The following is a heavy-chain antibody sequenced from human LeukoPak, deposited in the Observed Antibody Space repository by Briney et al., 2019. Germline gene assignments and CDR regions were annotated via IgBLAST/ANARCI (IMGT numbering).Heavy chain of an antibody. V-gene: IGHV1-3*01. Sequence: ASVKVSCKASGYTFTSYAMHWVRQAPGQRLEWMGWINAGNGNTKYSQKFQGRVTITRDTSASTAYMELSSLRSEDTAVYYCARDIAAAAWYFDLWGRGTLVTVSS. CDR2: INAGNGNT. D-gene: IGHD6-13*01. CDR3: ARDIAAAAWYFDL. J-gene: IGHJ2*01. CDR1: GYTFTSYA.